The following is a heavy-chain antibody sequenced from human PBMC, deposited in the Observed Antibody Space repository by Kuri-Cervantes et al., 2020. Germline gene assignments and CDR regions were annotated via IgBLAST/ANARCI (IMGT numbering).Heavy chain of an antibody. D-gene: IGHD2-2*01. V-gene: IGHV4-61*02. CDR1: GGSISSGSYY. CDR2: IYTSGST. CDR3: ARHLPREYCSSTSCYPPNWFDP. Sequence: SETLSLTCTVSGGSISSGSYYWSWIRQPAGKGLEWIGRIYTSGSTNYNPSLKSRVTIPVDTSKNQFSLKLSSVTAADTAVYYCARHLPREYCSSTSCYPPNWFDPWGQGTLVTVSS. J-gene: IGHJ5*02.